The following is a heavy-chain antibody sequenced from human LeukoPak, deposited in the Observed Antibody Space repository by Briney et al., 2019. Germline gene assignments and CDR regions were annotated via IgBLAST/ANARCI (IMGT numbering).Heavy chain of an antibody. D-gene: IGHD1-14*01. CDR3: AKVINSWYNFDY. CDR1: GFTFRSYA. Sequence: GGSLRLSCAVSGFTFRSYAMSWVRQAPGKGLEWVSGISGSGGSTYYADSVKGRFTISRDNAKNSLYLQMNSLRAEDTAVYYCAKVINSWYNFDYWGQGTLVTVSS. CDR2: ISGSGGST. J-gene: IGHJ4*02. V-gene: IGHV3-23*01.